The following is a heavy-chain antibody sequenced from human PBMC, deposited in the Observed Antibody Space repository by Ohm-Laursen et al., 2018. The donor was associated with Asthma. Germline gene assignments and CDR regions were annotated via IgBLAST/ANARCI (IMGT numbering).Heavy chain of an antibody. CDR1: GFIFSDYF. V-gene: IGHV3-74*01. CDR2: LFPDGRST. J-gene: IGHJ4*02. CDR3: ARGNVEGLL. Sequence: GSLRLSCTASGFIFSDYFMHWVRQRPGEGLVWISHLFPDGRSTNYADSVRGRFTFSRDDAQNTVYLQMHSLRVDDTAVYFCARGNVEGLLWGQGTLVTVSS.